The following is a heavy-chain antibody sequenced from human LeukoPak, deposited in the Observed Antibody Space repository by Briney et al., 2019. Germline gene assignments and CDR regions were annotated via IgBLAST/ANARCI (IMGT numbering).Heavy chain of an antibody. J-gene: IGHJ4*02. CDR3: ARVRGGPSDY. Sequence: RXXPXXXVEWIGEINHSGSTNYNPSLKSRVTISVDTSKNQFSLKLSSVTAADTAVYYCARVRGGPSDYWGQGTLVTVSS. CDR2: INHSGST. V-gene: IGHV4-34*01. D-gene: IGHD3-10*01.